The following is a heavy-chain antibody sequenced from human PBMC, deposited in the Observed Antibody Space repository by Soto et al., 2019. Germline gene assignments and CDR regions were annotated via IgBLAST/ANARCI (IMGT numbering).Heavy chain of an antibody. CDR1: GFTFSSYS. V-gene: IGHV3-21*01. CDR3: AREREYSSSSRDYYYYYMDV. J-gene: IGHJ6*03. CDR2: ISSSSSYI. D-gene: IGHD6-6*01. Sequence: GGSLRLSCAASGFTFSSYSMNWVRQAPGKGLEWVSSISSSSSYIYYADSVKGRFTISRDNAKNSPYLQTNSLRAEDTAVYYYAREREYSSSSRDYYYYYMDVWGKGTTVTVSS.